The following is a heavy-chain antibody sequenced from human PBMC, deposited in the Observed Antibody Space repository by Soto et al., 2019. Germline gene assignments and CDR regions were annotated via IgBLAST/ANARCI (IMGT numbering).Heavy chain of an antibody. J-gene: IGHJ6*02. V-gene: IGHV3-48*03. CDR3: ARDHKGGYYYYGMDV. CDR1: GFTFSSYE. Sequence: GGSLRLSCAASGFTFSSYEMNWVRQAPGKGLEWVSYISSSGSTIYYADSVKGRFTISRDNAKNSLYLQMNSLRTEDTAVYYCARDHKGGYYYYGMDVWGQGTTVTVSS. CDR2: ISSSGSTI.